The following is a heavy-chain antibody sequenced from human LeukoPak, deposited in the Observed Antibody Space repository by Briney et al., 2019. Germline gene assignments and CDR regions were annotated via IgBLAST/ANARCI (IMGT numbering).Heavy chain of an antibody. CDR1: GFAYRNYW. Sequence: GGSLRLSCKFSGFAYRNYWMSWVRPPAGRGREGVANIKQDGSQKYYVDSVKGRFTNSRDNAKSSLSLQMNSLRAEDTAVYYCARGQTPFEPWGQGTLVTVSS. D-gene: IGHD4-23*01. CDR3: ARGQTPFEP. V-gene: IGHV3-7*01. J-gene: IGHJ5*02. CDR2: IKQDGSQK.